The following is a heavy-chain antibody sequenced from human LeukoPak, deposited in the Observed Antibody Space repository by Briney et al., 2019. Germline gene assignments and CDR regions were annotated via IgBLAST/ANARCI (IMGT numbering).Heavy chain of an antibody. V-gene: IGHV3-30-3*02. CDR1: GFTFSSYA. J-gene: IGHJ4*02. CDR3: AKNQYSSGSGY. CDR2: ISYDGSNK. D-gene: IGHD6-19*01. Sequence: GGSLRLSCAASGFTFSSYAMHWVRQAPGKGLEWVAVISYDGSNKYYADSVKGRFTISRDNSKNTLYLQMNSLRAEDTAVYYCAKNQYSSGSGYWGQGTLVTVSS.